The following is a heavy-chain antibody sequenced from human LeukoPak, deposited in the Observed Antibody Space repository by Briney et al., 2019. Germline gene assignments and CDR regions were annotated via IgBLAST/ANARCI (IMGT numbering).Heavy chain of an antibody. V-gene: IGHV3-48*01. J-gene: IGHJ4*02. D-gene: IGHD1-1*01. CDR1: RFPFIEYS. CDR2: IGIDSGNT. Sequence: PGGSLRLSCTASRFPFIEYSMNWVRQAPGKGLEWISYIGIDSGNTKYADSVRGRFTISADKAKDSLYLQMNSLRVEDTAVYYCARGHNYAFDNWGQGTLVSVAS. CDR3: ARGHNYAFDN.